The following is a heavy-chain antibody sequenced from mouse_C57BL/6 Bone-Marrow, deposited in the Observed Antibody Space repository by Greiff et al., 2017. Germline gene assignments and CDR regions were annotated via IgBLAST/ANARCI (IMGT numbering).Heavy chain of an antibody. CDR2: ISDGGSYT. D-gene: IGHD2-3*01. J-gene: IGHJ4*01. V-gene: IGHV5-4*01. CDR1: GFTFSSYA. CDR3: ARDRGGYYGYAMDY. Sequence: DVMLVESGGGLVKPGGSLKLSCAASGFTFSSYAMSWVRQTPEKRLEWVATISDGGSYTYYPDNVKGRFTISRDNAKNNLYLQMSHLKSEDTAMYYCARDRGGYYGYAMDYWGQGTSVTVSS.